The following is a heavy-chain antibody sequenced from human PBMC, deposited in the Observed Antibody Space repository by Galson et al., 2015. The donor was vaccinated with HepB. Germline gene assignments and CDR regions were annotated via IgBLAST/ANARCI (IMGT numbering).Heavy chain of an antibody. Sequence: SLRLSCAASGFTFSSHPMHWVRQAPGKGLEWVAVVSSNGRYTNHADSVKGRFTISRDNSKNTLSIQMNSLRPDDTAVYFCARARGAGAGDYENWYLGFWGRGTLVTVSS. V-gene: IGHV3-30*04. D-gene: IGHD4-17*01. CDR3: ARARGAGAGDYENWYLGF. CDR2: VSSNGRYT. J-gene: IGHJ2*01. CDR1: GFTFSSHP.